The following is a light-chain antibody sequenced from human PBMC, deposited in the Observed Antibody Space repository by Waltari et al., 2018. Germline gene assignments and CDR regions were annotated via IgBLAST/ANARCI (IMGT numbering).Light chain of an antibody. V-gene: IGKV3-15*01. Sequence: EVVLTQSPATLSVSPGERATLSCRASQSVRSYLAWYQQRPGQAPRLLIYGASTRASGIPARFSGSGSGTDFTLTISSLQSEDRVVYYCQQYNNWPYTFGQGTKLEIK. CDR1: QSVRSY. J-gene: IGKJ2*01. CDR3: QQYNNWPYT. CDR2: GAS.